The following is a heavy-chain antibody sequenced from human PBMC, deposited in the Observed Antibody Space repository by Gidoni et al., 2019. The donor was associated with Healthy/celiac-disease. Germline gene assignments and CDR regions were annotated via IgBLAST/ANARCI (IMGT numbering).Heavy chain of an antibody. CDR1: GGSFSGYY. CDR2: INHSGSP. D-gene: IGHD3-10*01. V-gene: IGHV4-34*01. J-gene: IGHJ4*02. Sequence: QVQLQQWGAGLLKPSETLSLTCAVYGGSFSGYYWSWIRQPPGKGLEWIGEINHSGSPNYNPSLKSRVTISVDTSKNQFSLKLSSVTAADTAVYYCARRRFWFGAQPLDYWGQGTLVTVSS. CDR3: ARRRFWFGAQPLDY.